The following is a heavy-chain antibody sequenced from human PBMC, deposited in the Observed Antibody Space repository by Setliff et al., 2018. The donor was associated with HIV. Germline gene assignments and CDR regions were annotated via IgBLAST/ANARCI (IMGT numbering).Heavy chain of an antibody. J-gene: IGHJ6*03. V-gene: IGHV4-34*01. Sequence: SETLSLTCAVYGRSLSGYHWSWIRQPPGKGLEWIGEINQSGSTNYNPSLKSRVTISVDTSKNQFSLKLSSVTAADTAVYYCARGVNPTYYDFWSGNYMRKYYYYYMDVWGKGTTVTVSS. CDR3: ARGVNPTYYDFWSGNYMRKYYYYYMDV. CDR2: INQSGST. D-gene: IGHD3-3*01. CDR1: GRSLSGYH.